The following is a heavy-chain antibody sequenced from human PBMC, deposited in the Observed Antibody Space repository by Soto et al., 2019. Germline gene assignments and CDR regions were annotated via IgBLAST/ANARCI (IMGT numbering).Heavy chain of an antibody. CDR2: IVPMFDTT. D-gene: IGHD5-12*01. CDR1: EGAFGSYA. V-gene: IGHV1-69*01. CDR3: TRHRGYSSGYWGQDF. Sequence: QVQVVQSGTEVKKPGSSVKVSCKASEGAFGSYAINWVRQARGQGLEWMGGIVPMFDTTNYAQRFQGRVTLTADESTSTVYLELTRLRSEDTGMYYCTRHRGYSSGYWGQDFWGQGTLVTVSS. J-gene: IGHJ4*02.